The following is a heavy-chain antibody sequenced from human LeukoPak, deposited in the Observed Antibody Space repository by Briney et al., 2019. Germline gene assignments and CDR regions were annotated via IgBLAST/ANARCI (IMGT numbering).Heavy chain of an antibody. CDR2: IYYSGST. CDR3: ARRYYYDSKSRPFDY. Sequence: SETLSLTCTVSGGSISSYYWSWIRQPPGKGLEWIGYIYYSGSTNYNPSLKSRVTISVDTSKNQFSLKLSSVTAADTAVYYCARRYYYDSKSRPFDYWGQGTLVTVSS. CDR1: GGSISSYY. V-gene: IGHV4-59*12. J-gene: IGHJ4*02. D-gene: IGHD3-22*01.